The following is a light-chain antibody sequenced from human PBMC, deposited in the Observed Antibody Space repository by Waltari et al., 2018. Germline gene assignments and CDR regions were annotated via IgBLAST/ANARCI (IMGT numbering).Light chain of an antibody. V-gene: IGLV2-8*01. CDR2: EVN. CDR3: SSYEGRDNLR. J-gene: IGLJ2*01. CDR1: SSALPAYTY. Sequence: QSALTQLPSASGSPGQSVTISSAGPSSALPAYTYVSWYQHHPNKAPKLLIYEVNKRPSGVPDRFSGSKSGTTASLTVSGLQTEDEAVYYCSSYEGRDNLRFGGGTKLTVL.